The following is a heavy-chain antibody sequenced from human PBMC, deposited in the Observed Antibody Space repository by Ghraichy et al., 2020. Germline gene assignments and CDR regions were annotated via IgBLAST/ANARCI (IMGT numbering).Heavy chain of an antibody. CDR3: GRLYFDSSGNH. Sequence: AGSLRLSCAASGFTFGRYWMSWVRQAPGKGLEWVANIKQDGSEKYYLDSVRGRFTISRDNAKNSLYLQMNSLRAEDTAVYYCGRLYFDSSGNHWGQGTLVTVSS. D-gene: IGHD3-22*01. CDR2: IKQDGSEK. J-gene: IGHJ4*02. V-gene: IGHV3-7*01. CDR1: GFTFGRYW.